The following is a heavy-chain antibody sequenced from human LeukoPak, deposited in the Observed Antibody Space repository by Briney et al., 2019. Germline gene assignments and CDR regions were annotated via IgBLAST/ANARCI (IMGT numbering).Heavy chain of an antibody. CDR2: VDHSGTT. Sequence: PSETLSLTCTVSGGAITSSNNYWGWIRQPPGKGLEWIGSVDHSGTTFLNPSLKSRVTISVDTSMNQFSLKLTSVIAADTAMYYCARRPITISGGFDIWGQGTMVTVSS. V-gene: IGHV4-39*07. J-gene: IGHJ3*02. D-gene: IGHD3-3*01. CDR3: ARRPITISGGFDI. CDR1: GGAITSSNNY.